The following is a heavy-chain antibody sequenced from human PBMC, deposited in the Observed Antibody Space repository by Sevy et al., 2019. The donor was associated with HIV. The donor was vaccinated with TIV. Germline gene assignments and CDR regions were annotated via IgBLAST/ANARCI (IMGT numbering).Heavy chain of an antibody. CDR2: IKEDGSDK. CDR1: VFTFSNYW. D-gene: IGHD2-15*01. J-gene: IGHJ4*02. CDR3: VRDGLASATDFDY. Sequence: GGSLRLSCEVSVFTFSNYWMTWVRQAPGKGLEWVANIKEDGSDKYYGDSVKGRFSLSRDNAKNSLYLQMDSLRAEDTAVYYCVRDGLASATDFDYWGQGTLVTVSS. V-gene: IGHV3-7*01.